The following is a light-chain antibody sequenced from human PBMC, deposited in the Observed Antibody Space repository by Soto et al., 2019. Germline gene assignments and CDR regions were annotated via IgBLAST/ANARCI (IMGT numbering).Light chain of an antibody. CDR2: EGS. CDR1: SSDVGSYNL. CDR3: CSYAGSSLYV. J-gene: IGLJ1*01. V-gene: IGLV2-23*01. Sequence: QSVLTQPASVSGSPGQSITISCTGTSSDVGSYNLVSWYQQHPGKAPKLMIYEGSKRPSGVSNRFSGSKSGNTASLTISGLQADDEADYYCCSYAGSSLYVFGTGTKVTVL.